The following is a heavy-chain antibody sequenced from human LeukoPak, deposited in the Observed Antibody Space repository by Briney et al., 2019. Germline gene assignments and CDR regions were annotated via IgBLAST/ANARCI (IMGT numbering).Heavy chain of an antibody. D-gene: IGHD2-2*01. CDR2: IYYSGST. V-gene: IGHV4-30-4*08. Sequence: SETLSLTCTVSGGSISSGDYYWSWIRQPPGKGLEWIGYIYYSGSTYYNPSLKSRVTISVDTSKNQFSLKLSSVTAADTAVYYCARRGYCGTTSCPLFDQWGQGTLVTVSS. CDR3: ARRGYCGTTSCPLFDQ. J-gene: IGHJ4*02. CDR1: GGSISSGDYY.